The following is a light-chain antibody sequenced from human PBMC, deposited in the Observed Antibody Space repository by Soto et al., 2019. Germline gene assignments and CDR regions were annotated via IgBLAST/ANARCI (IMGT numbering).Light chain of an antibody. Sequence: EIVLTQSPGTLSLSPGERATLSCRASQSVSSSYLAWYQQKPGQAPRLLIYGASSRATGIPDRFSGSGSGTDFTLTTSRLQPIDFAVYYCQQYGSSPPGTFGGGTKVEIK. CDR3: QQYGSSPPGT. CDR2: GAS. V-gene: IGKV3-20*01. J-gene: IGKJ4*01. CDR1: QSVSSSY.